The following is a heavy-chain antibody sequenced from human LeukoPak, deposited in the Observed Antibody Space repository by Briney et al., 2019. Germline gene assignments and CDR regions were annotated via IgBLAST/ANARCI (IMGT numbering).Heavy chain of an antibody. CDR2: IYSGGST. CDR3: ARDLPWGDCSGGSCYEPQGAFDI. J-gene: IGHJ3*02. D-gene: IGHD2-15*01. V-gene: IGHV3-66*01. Sequence: GGSLRLSCAASGFTVSSNYMSWVRQAPGKGLEWVSVIYSGGSTYYADSVKGRFTISRDNSKNTLYLQMNSLRAEDTAVYYCARDLPWGDCSGGSCYEPQGAFDIWGQGTMVTVSS. CDR1: GFTVSSNY.